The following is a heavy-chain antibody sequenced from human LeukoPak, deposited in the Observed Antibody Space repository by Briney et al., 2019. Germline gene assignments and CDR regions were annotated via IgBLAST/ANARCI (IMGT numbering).Heavy chain of an antibody. Sequence: GGSLRLSCAASGFTFSTYAMNWVRQAPGRGLEWVSAISGSGDSTYYADSVKGRFTISRDNSKNTLYLQMNSLRAEDTAVYYCASHCSSTSCFGYWGQGTLVTVSS. CDR3: ASHCSSTSCFGY. CDR1: GFTFSTYA. J-gene: IGHJ4*02. V-gene: IGHV3-23*01. CDR2: ISGSGDST. D-gene: IGHD2-2*01.